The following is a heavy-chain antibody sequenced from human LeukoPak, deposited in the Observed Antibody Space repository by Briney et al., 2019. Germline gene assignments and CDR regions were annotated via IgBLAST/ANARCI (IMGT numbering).Heavy chain of an antibody. V-gene: IGHV4-4*02. CDR3: ARVLAVAGTRPFYYYGMDV. J-gene: IGHJ6*04. Sequence: PSGTLSLTCAVSGGSISNSNWWSWVRQPPGKGLEWIGEIYHSGSTNYNPSLKSRVTISVDKSKNQFSLKLSSVTAADTAVYYCARVLAVAGTRPFYYYGMDVWGKGTTVTVSS. D-gene: IGHD6-19*01. CDR1: GGSISNSNW. CDR2: IYHSGST.